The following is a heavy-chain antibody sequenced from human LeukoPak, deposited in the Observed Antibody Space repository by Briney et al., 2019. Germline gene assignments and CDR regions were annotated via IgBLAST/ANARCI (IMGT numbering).Heavy chain of an antibody. CDR1: GFTFSSFK. CDR2: ISPSSSYI. J-gene: IGHJ4*02. V-gene: IGHV3-21*01. CDR3: ARDLTGGEYFDS. Sequence: PGGSLRLSCAASGFTFSSFKMTWVRQGPGEGLEWVASISPSSSYIFYADSLKGRVTVSRDNGKSSVFLQMSSLRVEDTAVYYCARDLTGGEYFDSWGQGTLVSVSS. D-gene: IGHD3-16*01.